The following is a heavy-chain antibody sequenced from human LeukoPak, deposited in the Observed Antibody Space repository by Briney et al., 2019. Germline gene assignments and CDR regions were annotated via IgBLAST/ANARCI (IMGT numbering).Heavy chain of an antibody. Sequence: GGSLRLSCAASGFTFSSYAMHWVRQAPGKGLEWVAVISYDGSNKYYADSVKGRFTISRDNSKNTLYLQMNSLRAEDTAVYYCARDGGIVVEGGFDYWGQGTLVTVSS. CDR2: ISYDGSNK. CDR3: ARDGGIVVEGGFDY. V-gene: IGHV3-30*01. CDR1: GFTFSSYA. D-gene: IGHD2-21*01. J-gene: IGHJ4*02.